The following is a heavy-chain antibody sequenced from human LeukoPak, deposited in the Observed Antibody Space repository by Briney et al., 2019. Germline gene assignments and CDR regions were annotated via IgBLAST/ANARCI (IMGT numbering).Heavy chain of an antibody. CDR2: IYYSGST. CDR3: ARVFDFWSGYYRSYIDY. CDR1: GGSISSSSYY. J-gene: IGHJ4*02. D-gene: IGHD3-3*01. Sequence: SETLSLTCTVSGGSISSSSYYWGWIRQPPGKGLEWIGSIYYSGSTYYNPSLKSRVTISVDTSKNQFSLKLSSVTAADTAVYYCARVFDFWSGYYRSYIDYWGQGTLVTVSS. V-gene: IGHV4-39*07.